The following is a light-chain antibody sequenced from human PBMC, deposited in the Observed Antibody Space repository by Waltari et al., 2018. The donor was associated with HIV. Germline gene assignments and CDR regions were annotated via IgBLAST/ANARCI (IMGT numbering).Light chain of an antibody. CDR3: STWDERLNGVV. CDR2: ADA. V-gene: IGLV1-44*01. CDR1: TPNLRSYN. J-gene: IGLJ2*01. Sequence: QSVLTQPPSASGAPGQRVTISCSGSTPNLRSYNVNWYQPFSRAAPTLLIYADAQRPSGVPDRFSGSKSGTSASLVISGLQSEDEADYYCSTWDERLNGVVFGGGTRLTVV.